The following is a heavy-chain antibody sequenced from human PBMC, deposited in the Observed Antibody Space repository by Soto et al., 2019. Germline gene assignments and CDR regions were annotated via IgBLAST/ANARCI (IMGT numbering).Heavy chain of an antibody. D-gene: IGHD6-13*01. CDR2: MNPGSGKT. V-gene: IGHV1-8*02. CDR3: ARMAAAGTLNWFDP. J-gene: IGHJ5*02. CDR1: GYTFINFD. Sequence: QVQLVQSGAEVKEPGASVRVSCKASGYTFINFDISWVRQAAGQGLEWLGWMNPGSGKTGYASKFQGRVAMTRDVSTGTSHLELSSLTSDATAIYYCARMAAAGTLNWFDPWGQGTLVTVSS.